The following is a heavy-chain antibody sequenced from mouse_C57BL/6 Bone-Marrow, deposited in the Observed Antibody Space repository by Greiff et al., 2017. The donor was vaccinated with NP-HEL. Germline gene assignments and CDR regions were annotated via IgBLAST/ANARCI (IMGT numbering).Heavy chain of an antibody. J-gene: IGHJ2*01. CDR1: GYTFTDYY. D-gene: IGHD1-1*01. CDR3: ARPHLLRSPIDY. Sequence: EVKLQESGPVLVKPGASVKMSCKASGYTFTDYYMNWVKQSHGKSLEWIGVINPYNGGTSYNQKFKGKATLTADTSSSTAYMELNSLTSEDSAVYYCARPHLLRSPIDYWGQGTTLTVSS. V-gene: IGHV1-19*01. CDR2: INPYNGGT.